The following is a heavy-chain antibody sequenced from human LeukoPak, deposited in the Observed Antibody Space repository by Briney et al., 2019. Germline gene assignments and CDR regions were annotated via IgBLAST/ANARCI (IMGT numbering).Heavy chain of an antibody. CDR2: IYSGGST. V-gene: IGHV3-53*05. Sequence: GGSLRLSCAASGFTVSSNYISWVRQAPGKGLEWVSVIYSGGSTYYADSVKGRFTISRDNSKNTLYLQMNSLRAEDTAVYYCAKPGIAAAGATSYFDYWGQGTLVTVSS. J-gene: IGHJ4*02. D-gene: IGHD6-13*01. CDR1: GFTVSSNY. CDR3: AKPGIAAAGATSYFDY.